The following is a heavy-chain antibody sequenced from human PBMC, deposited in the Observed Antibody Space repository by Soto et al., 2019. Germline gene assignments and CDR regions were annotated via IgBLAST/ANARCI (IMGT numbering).Heavy chain of an antibody. V-gene: IGHV4-4*07. CDR1: GGSISSYY. J-gene: IGHJ5*02. D-gene: IGHD2-15*01. CDR3: ARARLLLAKSRYNWFDP. CDR2: IYTSGST. Sequence: SLTCTVSGGSISSYYWSWIRQPAGKGLEWIGRIYTSGSTNYNPSLKSRVTMSVDTSKNQFSLKLSSVTAADTAVYYCARARLLLAKSRYNWFDPWGQGTLVTVSS.